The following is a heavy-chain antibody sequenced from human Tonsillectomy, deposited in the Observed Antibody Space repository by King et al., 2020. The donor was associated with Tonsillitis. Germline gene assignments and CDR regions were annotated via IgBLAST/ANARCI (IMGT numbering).Heavy chain of an antibody. V-gene: IGHV3-74*01. D-gene: IGHD6-13*01. Sequence: VQLVESGGGLVQPGGSLRLSCAASGFTFSSYWMHWVRQGPGKGLVWVSRISSDGSSTTYADSVKGRFTISRDNAKNTLYLQMNRLRAEETAFYYWASDIAPEYSSSCGYWGQGTLVTVSS. CDR1: GFTFSSYW. CDR3: ASDIAPEYSSSCGY. J-gene: IGHJ4*02. CDR2: ISSDGSST.